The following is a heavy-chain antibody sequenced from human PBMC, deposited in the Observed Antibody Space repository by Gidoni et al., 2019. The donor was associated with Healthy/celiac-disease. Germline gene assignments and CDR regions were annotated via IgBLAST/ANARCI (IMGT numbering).Heavy chain of an antibody. V-gene: IGHV1-18*01. D-gene: IGHD2-2*01. CDR1: GYTFTSYG. CDR2: ISAYNGNT. J-gene: IGHJ4*02. CDR3: ARDDSVVVQAASPFDY. Sequence: VNKPGASVKVSSKASGYTFTSYGISWVRQAPGQGLEWMGWISAYNGNTNYAQKLQGRVTMTTDTSKSTAYMELRSLRSDDTAVYYGARDDSVVVQAASPFDYWGQGTLVTVSS.